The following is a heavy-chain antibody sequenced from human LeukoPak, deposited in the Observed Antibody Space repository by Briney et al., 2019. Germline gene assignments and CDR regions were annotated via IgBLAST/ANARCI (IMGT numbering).Heavy chain of an antibody. CDR1: GFTFSSYW. CDR2: IKQDGSEK. CDR3: ARDWGFLEWLAFDY. D-gene: IGHD3-3*01. V-gene: IGHV3-7*01. Sequence: GGSLRLSCAASGFTFSSYWMSWVRQAPGKGLEWVANIKQDGSEKYYVDSVKGRFTISRDNAKNSLYLQMNSLRAEDTAVYYCARDWGFLEWLAFDYWGQGTLVTVSS. J-gene: IGHJ4*02.